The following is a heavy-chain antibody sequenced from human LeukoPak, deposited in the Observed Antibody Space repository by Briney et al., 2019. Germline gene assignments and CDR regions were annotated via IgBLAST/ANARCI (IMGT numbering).Heavy chain of an antibody. D-gene: IGHD4-23*01. Sequence: GGSLRLSCAASGFTFSNSWMSWVRQAPGKGLEWVATIKPDGSAQYYVDSVKGRFTISRDNAKNSLYLQMNSLRAEDTAVYYCARWTVGFDPWGQGTLVTVSS. CDR1: GFTFSNSW. CDR3: ARWTVGFDP. V-gene: IGHV3-7*01. CDR2: IKPDGSAQ. J-gene: IGHJ5*02.